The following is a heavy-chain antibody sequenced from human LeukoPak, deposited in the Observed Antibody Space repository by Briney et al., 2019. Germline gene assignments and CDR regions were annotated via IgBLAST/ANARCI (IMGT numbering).Heavy chain of an antibody. CDR3: AGPVDFWSGYYYDQFFAEYFQH. J-gene: IGHJ1*01. CDR1: GFTFSSYA. V-gene: IGHV3-23*01. Sequence: YPGGSLRLSCAASGFTFSSYAMSWVRQAPGKGLEWVSAISGSGGSTYYADSVKGRFTISRDNSKNTLYLQMNSLRAEDTAVYYCAGPVDFWSGYYYDQFFAEYFQHWGQGTLVTVSS. CDR2: ISGSGGST. D-gene: IGHD3-3*01.